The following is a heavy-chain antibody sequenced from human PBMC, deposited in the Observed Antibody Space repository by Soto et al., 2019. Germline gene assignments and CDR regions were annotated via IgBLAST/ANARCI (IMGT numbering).Heavy chain of an antibody. J-gene: IGHJ6*03. D-gene: IGHD2-2*01. Sequence: ASVKVSCKASGYTFTSYDINWVRQATGQGLEWMGWMNPNSGNTGYAQKFQGRVTMTRNTSISTAYMELSSLRSGDTAVYYCSRGEVVPAAGSSYYYYYDMDVWGKGTTVTVSS. CDR3: SRGEVVPAAGSSYYYYYDMDV. V-gene: IGHV1-8*01. CDR1: GYTFTSYD. CDR2: MNPNSGNT.